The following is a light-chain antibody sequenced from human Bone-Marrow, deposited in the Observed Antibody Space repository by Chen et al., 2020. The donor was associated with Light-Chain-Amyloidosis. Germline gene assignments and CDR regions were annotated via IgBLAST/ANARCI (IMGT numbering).Light chain of an antibody. CDR3: QHYGT. J-gene: IGKJ1*01. V-gene: IGKV3-15*01. CDR1: QSVSSN. Sequence: EIVMTQSPATLSVSPGERATLSCRASQSVSSNLAWYQQKPGQAPRLLIYGASTRATGIPARFSGSGYGTEFTLTISSLQSEDFAVYYCQHYGTFGQGTKVEIK. CDR2: GAS.